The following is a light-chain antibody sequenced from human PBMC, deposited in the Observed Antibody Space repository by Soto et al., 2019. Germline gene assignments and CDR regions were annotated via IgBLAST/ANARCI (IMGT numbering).Light chain of an antibody. Sequence: QSVLTQPPSASGSPGQSVTISCTGSSSEVGIYNYVSWYQHHPGKAPKLIIYEVTKRPSGVPDRFSGSRSRNTATLTVSGLQAEDEADYYCSSYVGSNNFVFGAGTKLTVL. CDR3: SSYVGSNNFV. V-gene: IGLV2-8*01. CDR2: EVT. CDR1: SSEVGIYNY. J-gene: IGLJ1*01.